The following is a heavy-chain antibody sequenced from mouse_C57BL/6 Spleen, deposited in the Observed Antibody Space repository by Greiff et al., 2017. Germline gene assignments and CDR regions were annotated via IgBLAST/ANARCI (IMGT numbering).Heavy chain of an antibody. Sequence: LQQSGASVTLSCKASGYTFTDYEMHWVKQTPVHGLEWIGAIDPETGGTAYNQKFKGKAILTADKSSSTAYMELRSLTSEDSAVYYCTRRGYGSSYFDYWGQGTTLTVSS. V-gene: IGHV1-15*01. D-gene: IGHD1-1*01. CDR1: GYTFTDYE. CDR3: TRRGYGSSYFDY. CDR2: IDPETGGT. J-gene: IGHJ2*01.